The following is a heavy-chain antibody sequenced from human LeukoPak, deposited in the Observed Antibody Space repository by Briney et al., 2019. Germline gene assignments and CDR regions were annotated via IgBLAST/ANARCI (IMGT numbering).Heavy chain of an antibody. CDR2: ISGSGRSGT. J-gene: IGHJ4*02. CDR1: GFTFSTYA. D-gene: IGHD6-6*01. CDR3: ARVSARVSTNPIDY. Sequence: GGSLRLSCVASGFTFSTYAMTWVRQAPGKGLEWVSVISGSGRSGTNYADSVKGRFTISRDNSKNTLYLQMNSLRAEDMAVYYCARVSARVSTNPIDYWGQGTQVTVSS. V-gene: IGHV3-23*01.